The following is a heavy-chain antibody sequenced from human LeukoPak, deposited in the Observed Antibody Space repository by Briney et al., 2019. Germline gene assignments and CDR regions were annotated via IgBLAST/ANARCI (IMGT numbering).Heavy chain of an antibody. CDR1: GYSISSGYY. CDR2: IYHSGRT. J-gene: IGHJ3*02. V-gene: IGHV4-38-2*01. D-gene: IGHD2-2*01. Sequence: SETLSLTCAVSGYSISSGYYWGWIRQPPGKGLEWIGSIYHSGRTYYNPSLKSRVTISVDTSKNQFSLKLSSVTAADTAVYYCARTRGYWSSTSCYPRGAFDIWGQGTMVTVSS. CDR3: ARTRGYWSSTSCYPRGAFDI.